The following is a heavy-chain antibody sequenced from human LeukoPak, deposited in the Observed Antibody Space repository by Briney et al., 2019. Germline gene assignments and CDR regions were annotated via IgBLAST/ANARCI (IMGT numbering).Heavy chain of an antibody. J-gene: IGHJ6*03. D-gene: IGHD3-10*01. CDR3: ARGAMVRGLFLVKTPIYDYHDMDI. Sequence: SVKVSCKASGGTFNKHAISWVRQAPGQGLEWMGGIIPLFGTAHYAQNFQGRVTITADEPTGTVYMELTSLKSDDTAVYYCARGAMVRGLFLVKTPIYDYHDMDIWGKGTTVTVSS. CDR1: GGTFNKHA. V-gene: IGHV1-69*01. CDR2: IIPLFGTA.